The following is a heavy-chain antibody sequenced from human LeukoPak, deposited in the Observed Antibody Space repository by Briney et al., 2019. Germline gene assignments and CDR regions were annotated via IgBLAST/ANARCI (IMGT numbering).Heavy chain of an antibody. J-gene: IGHJ4*02. CDR3: ARSSGSRYYIDY. D-gene: IGHD1-26*01. CDR2: IHYTGST. Sequence: PSETLSLTCTVSSGSISTYYWSWIRQPPGKRLEWIGFIHYTGSTNYNPSLKSRVTISVDTSKNQYSLKLNSVTAADTAVYFCARSSGSRYYIDYWGQGTLVTVSS. CDR1: SGSISTYY. V-gene: IGHV4-59*01.